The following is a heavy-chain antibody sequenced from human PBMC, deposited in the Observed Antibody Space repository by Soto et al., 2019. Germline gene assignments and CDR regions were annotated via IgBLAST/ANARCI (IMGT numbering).Heavy chain of an antibody. D-gene: IGHD3-10*01. J-gene: IGHJ4*02. CDR2: ISWNGAII. CDR1: GFTFDDYA. CDR3: ANLPLYGSGFDC. Sequence: EVQLVESGGGLVQPGRSLRLSCAASGFTFDDYAIHWVRQAPGRGLEWVAGISWNGAIIGYADSVKGRFTISRDNAKTSLHLQMNSLRSEDTALYYCANLPLYGSGFDCWGQGTLVTVSS. V-gene: IGHV3-9*01.